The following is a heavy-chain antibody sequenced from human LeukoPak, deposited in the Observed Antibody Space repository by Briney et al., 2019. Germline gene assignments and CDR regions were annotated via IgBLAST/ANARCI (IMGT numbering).Heavy chain of an antibody. V-gene: IGHV4-59*01. J-gene: IGHJ4*02. CDR1: GGSISSYY. CDR2: IYYSGST. CDR3: ARGGLLPDFDY. Sequence: SETLSLTCTVSGGSISSYYWSWIRQPPGKGLEWIGYIYYSGSTNYNPSLKSRVTISVDTSKNQFSLKLSSVTAADTAVYYCARGGLLPDFDYWGQGTLVTASS. D-gene: IGHD3-16*01.